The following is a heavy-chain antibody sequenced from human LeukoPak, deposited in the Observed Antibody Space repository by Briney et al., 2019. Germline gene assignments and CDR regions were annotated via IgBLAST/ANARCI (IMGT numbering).Heavy chain of an antibody. CDR2: INQDGSEK. J-gene: IGHJ4*02. V-gene: IGHV3-7*05. Sequence: GGSLRLSCVASGFTLSSYWMSWVRQAPGIGLEWVASINQDGSEKNYVDSVKGRFTISRDNPKNSLYLQMNSLRADDTAVYYCATGIYSSGYWGQGTLVTVSS. CDR1: GFTLSSYW. D-gene: IGHD6-19*01. CDR3: ATGIYSSGY.